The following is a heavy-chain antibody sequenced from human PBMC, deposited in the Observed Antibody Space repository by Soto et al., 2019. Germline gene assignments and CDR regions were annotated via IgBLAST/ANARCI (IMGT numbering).Heavy chain of an antibody. Sequence: GGSLRLSCAASGFTFSSYSMNWVRQAPGKGLEWVSSISSSSSYIYYADSVKGRFTISRDNAKNSLYLQMNSLRAEDTAVYYCARDYSLRDYYYGMDVWGQGTTVTVS. D-gene: IGHD2-15*01. CDR1: GFTFSSYS. CDR2: ISSSSSYI. V-gene: IGHV3-21*01. CDR3: ARDYSLRDYYYGMDV. J-gene: IGHJ6*02.